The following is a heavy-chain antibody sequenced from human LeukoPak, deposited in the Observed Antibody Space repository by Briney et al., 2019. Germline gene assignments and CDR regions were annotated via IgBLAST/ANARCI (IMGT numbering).Heavy chain of an antibody. CDR3: ARVNLKQWLGTYYFDY. CDR2: ITWDGDIT. CDR1: GFTFDDYT. D-gene: IGHD6-19*01. Sequence: GGSLRLSCAASGFTFDDYTMHWVRQAPGKGLEWVSLITWDGDITYYVGSVKGRFTISRDNSKNTLYLQMDSLRAEDTAVYYCARVNLKQWLGTYYFDYWGQGTLVTVSS. V-gene: IGHV3-43*01. J-gene: IGHJ4*02.